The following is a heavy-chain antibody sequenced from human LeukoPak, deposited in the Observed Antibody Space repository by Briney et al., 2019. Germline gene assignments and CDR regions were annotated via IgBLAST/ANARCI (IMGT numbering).Heavy chain of an antibody. J-gene: IGHJ4*02. Sequence: SETLSLTCAVTGGSISSGGYSWSWIRQPPGKGLEWIGYIYHSGSTYYNPSLKSRVTISVDRSKNQFSLKLSSVTAADTAVYYCAREGMVNPFDYWGQGTLVTVSS. CDR1: GGSISSGGYS. D-gene: IGHD5-18*01. CDR2: IYHSGST. CDR3: AREGMVNPFDY. V-gene: IGHV4-30-2*01.